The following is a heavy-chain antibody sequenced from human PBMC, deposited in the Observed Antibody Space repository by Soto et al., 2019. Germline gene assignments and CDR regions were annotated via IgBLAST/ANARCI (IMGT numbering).Heavy chain of an antibody. V-gene: IGHV1-2*04. CDR3: ARGGSITMVRGVNFDY. D-gene: IGHD3-10*01. Sequence: QVQLVQSGAEVKKPGASVKVSCKASGYTFTGYYMHWVRQAPGQGLEWMGWINPNSGGTNYAQKFQGWVTMTRDTSISTAYMELSRLRSDDTAVYYCARGGSITMVRGVNFDYWGQGTLVTVSS. J-gene: IGHJ4*02. CDR2: INPNSGGT. CDR1: GYTFTGYY.